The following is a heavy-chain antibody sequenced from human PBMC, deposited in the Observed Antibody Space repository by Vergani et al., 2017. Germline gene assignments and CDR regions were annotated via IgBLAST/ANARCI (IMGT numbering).Heavy chain of an antibody. CDR1: GYSFSNYW. J-gene: IGHJ2*01. CDR2: IYPGDSDT. CDR3: GRLEMDQFLSKESRWYFDF. D-gene: IGHD5-24*01. V-gene: IGHV5-51*03. Sequence: EVQLVQPGAEVKKPGESLKISCKASGYSFSNYWIGWVRQMSGKGLEWMGIIYPGDSDTRYSPSFQGQVTISADKSITTAYLQWGSLRASDTAVYYCGRLEMDQFLSKESRWYFDFWGRGTLVTVSS.